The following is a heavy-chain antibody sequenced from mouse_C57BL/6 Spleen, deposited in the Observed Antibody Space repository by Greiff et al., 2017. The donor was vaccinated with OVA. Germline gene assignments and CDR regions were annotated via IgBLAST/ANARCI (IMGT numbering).Heavy chain of an antibody. CDR1: GYTFTSYR. CDR2: IDPSDSYT. D-gene: IGHD2-5*01. J-gene: IGHJ1*03. V-gene: IGHV1-69*01. CDR3: ARGVGYSNYCDFDG. Sequence: VQLQQPGAELVMPGASVKLSCKASGYTFTSYRMHWVKQRPGQGLEWIGEIDPSDSYTNYNQKFKGKSTLTVDKSSSTAYMQLSSLTSEDSAVYYCARGVGYSNYCDFDGWGTGTTVTVSS.